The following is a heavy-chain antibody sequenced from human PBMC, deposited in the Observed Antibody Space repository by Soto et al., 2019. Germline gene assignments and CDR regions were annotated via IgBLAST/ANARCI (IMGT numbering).Heavy chain of an antibody. D-gene: IGHD1-26*01. V-gene: IGHV4-34*01. J-gene: IGHJ3*02. CDR3: ARGHGPWELLTRGAFDI. CDR1: GGSFSGYY. CDR2: INHSGST. Sequence: PSETLSLTCAVYGGSFSGYYLSWIRQPPGKGLEWIGEINHSGSTNYNPSLKSRVTISVDTSKNQFSLKLSSVTAADTAVYYCARGHGPWELLTRGAFDIWGQGTMVTVSS.